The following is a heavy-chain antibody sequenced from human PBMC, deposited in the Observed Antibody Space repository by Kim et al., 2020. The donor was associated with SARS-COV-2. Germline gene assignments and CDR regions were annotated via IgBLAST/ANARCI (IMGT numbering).Heavy chain of an antibody. V-gene: IGHV4-59*09. J-gene: IGHJ4*02. CDR3: ARGTTVAVALIDY. Sequence: YPPSHKSRVTIAVDTSKNQFSLKLTSVTAADTAVYYCARGTTVAVALIDYWGQGTLVTVSS. D-gene: IGHD6-19*01.